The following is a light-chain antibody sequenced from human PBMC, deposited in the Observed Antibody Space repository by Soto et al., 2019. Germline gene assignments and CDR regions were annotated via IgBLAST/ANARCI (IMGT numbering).Light chain of an antibody. J-gene: IGKJ4*01. CDR3: QQYDNYKPLT. CDR2: DAY. Sequence: DIQMTQSPSTLSASVGDRVTITCRASQSISSWFAWYQQKPGKAPKLLIFDAYSLESGTPSRFSGSRSGTQFTLTINGLQPDDFATYYCQQYDNYKPLTFGGGTKV. CDR1: QSISSW. V-gene: IGKV1-5*01.